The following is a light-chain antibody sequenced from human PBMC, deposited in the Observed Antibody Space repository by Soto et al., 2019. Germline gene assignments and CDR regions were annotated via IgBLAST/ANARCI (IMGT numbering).Light chain of an antibody. Sequence: QSALTQPPSVSGSPGQSVTISCTGTSSDVGGYNYVSWYQQHPGKAPKLMIYEVSKRPSGVPDRFSGSKSGNTASLTVSGLQAEDEADYYCSSYAGSNNLFGGGTKLTVL. CDR2: EVS. J-gene: IGLJ2*01. V-gene: IGLV2-8*01. CDR3: SSYAGSNNL. CDR1: SSDVGGYNY.